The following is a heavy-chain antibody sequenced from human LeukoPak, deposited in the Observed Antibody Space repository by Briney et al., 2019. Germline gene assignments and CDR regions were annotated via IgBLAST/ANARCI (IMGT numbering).Heavy chain of an antibody. D-gene: IGHD3-9*01. Sequence: TGGSLRLSCADSGFTFGRYWMHWVRQAPGKGLVWVSHITTDGSGTSYADSVKGRFTISRDNAKNTLYLQMNSLRAEDTAVYYCARDFGPNILTGYFFDHWGQGTLVTVSS. J-gene: IGHJ4*02. CDR3: ARDFGPNILTGYFFDH. V-gene: IGHV3-74*01. CDR1: GFTFGRYW. CDR2: ITTDGSGT.